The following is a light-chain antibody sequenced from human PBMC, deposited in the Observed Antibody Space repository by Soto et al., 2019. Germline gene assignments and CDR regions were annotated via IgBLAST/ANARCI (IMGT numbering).Light chain of an antibody. CDR3: SSYTSSRTLYV. V-gene: IGLV2-14*01. J-gene: IGLJ1*01. CDR1: SSDVAGYNY. Sequence: QSLLTQPASVSGSPGQSITISCTGTSSDVAGYNYVSWYQQHPGRAPELMIYDVSNRPSGVSNRFSGSKSGNTASLTISGLQAEDEADYYCSSYTSSRTLYVFGTGTKVTVL. CDR2: DVS.